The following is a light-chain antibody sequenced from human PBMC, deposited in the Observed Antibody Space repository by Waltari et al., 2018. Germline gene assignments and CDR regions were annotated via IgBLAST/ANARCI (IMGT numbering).Light chain of an antibody. CDR3: QVWDANTDPGV. CDR1: NIASKS. J-gene: IGLJ1*01. Sequence: SYVLTQPPSVSVAPGETARITCGGNNIASKSVHWYRQRQGQAPVVVISYDNDRAAGIPERFSGSNSGNTATLTISRVEAGDEADYYCQVWDANTDPGVFGTGTEVTVL. V-gene: IGLV3-21*01. CDR2: YDN.